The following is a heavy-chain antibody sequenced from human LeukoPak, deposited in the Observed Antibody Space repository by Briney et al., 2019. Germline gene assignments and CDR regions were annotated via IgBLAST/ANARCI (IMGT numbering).Heavy chain of an antibody. CDR3: ATIWFGESPFDY. J-gene: IGHJ4*02. V-gene: IGHV1-24*01. D-gene: IGHD3-10*01. CDR2: FDPEDGET. CDR1: GYTLTELS. Sequence: GASVKVSCKVSGYTLTELSMHWVRQAPGKGLEWMGGFDPEDGETIYAQKFQGRVTMTEDTSTDTAYMELSSLRSEDTAVYYCATIWFGESPFDYWGQGTLVTVSS.